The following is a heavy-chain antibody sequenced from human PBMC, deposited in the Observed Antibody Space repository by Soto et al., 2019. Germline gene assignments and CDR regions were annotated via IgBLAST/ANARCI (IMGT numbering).Heavy chain of an antibody. Sequence: EVQLVESGGGLVQPGGSLRLSCAVPGFTISSNYMNWVRQAPGKGLEWVSVMYAACSTYYEASVKGRFNISRDNSKKTVYLQMNSLRGEDKAVYYCARGSNRNNWPLFDYWGQGTLVTVSS. CDR2: MYAACST. D-gene: IGHD1-1*01. CDR3: ARGSNRNNWPLFDY. CDR1: GFTISSNY. J-gene: IGHJ4*02. V-gene: IGHV3-66*01.